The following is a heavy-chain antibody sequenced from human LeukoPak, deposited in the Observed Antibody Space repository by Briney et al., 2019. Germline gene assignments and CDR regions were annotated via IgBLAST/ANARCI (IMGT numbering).Heavy chain of an antibody. V-gene: IGHV3-53*01. D-gene: IGHD4-11*01. CDR1: GFTVSSNY. CDR2: IYSGGST. Sequence: GGSLRLSCAASGFTVSSNYMSWVRQAPGKGLEWVSVIYSGGSTYYADSVKGRFTISRDNSKNTLYLQMNSLRAEDTAVYYCARDAPGTVMEAGAFDIWGQGTMVTVSS. CDR3: ARDAPGTVMEAGAFDI. J-gene: IGHJ3*02.